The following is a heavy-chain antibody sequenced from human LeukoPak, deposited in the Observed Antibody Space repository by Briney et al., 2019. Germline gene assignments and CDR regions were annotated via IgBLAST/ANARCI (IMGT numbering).Heavy chain of an antibody. CDR1: GGSISSYY. V-gene: IGHV4-59*08. CDR3: ARLLYGSLGAFDI. Sequence: SETLSLTCTVSGGSISSYYWSWIRQPPGKGLEWIGYIYYSGSANYNPSLKSRVTISVDTSKNQFSLKLSSVTAADTAVYYCARLLYGSLGAFDIWGQGTMVTVSS. J-gene: IGHJ3*02. D-gene: IGHD2-15*01. CDR2: IYYSGSA.